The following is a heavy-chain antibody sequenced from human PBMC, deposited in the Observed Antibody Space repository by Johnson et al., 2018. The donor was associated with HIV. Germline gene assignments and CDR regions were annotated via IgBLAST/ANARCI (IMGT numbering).Heavy chain of an antibody. CDR3: ARGMYGDAFDI. CDR1: GFIFSNAW. CDR2: IKGKTDGGTT. V-gene: IGHV3-15*01. J-gene: IGHJ3*02. Sequence: VQLVESGGGLIEPGGSLILSCAASGFIFSNAWMTWVRQAPGKGLEWVGRIKGKTDGGTTDYAAPVKGRFTISRSESKNTLYLQMNSRKIEDTAVYYCARGMYGDAFDIWG. D-gene: IGHD2-8*01.